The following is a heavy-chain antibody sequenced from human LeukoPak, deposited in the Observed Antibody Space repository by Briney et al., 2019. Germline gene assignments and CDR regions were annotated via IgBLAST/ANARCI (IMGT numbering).Heavy chain of an antibody. J-gene: IGHJ5*02. CDR3: ASLYCTRTSCYFLDP. D-gene: IGHD2-2*01. CDR2: IYNTGRT. V-gene: IGHV4-59*01. CDR1: GVSFSGYY. Sequence: PSETLSLTCAVYGVSFSGYYWSWIRQSPGKGLEWIGYIYNTGRTNYNASLNSRVTISLDTSKNQFSLKLSSLTAADTAMYYCASLYCTRTSCYFLDPWGQGTLVIVSS.